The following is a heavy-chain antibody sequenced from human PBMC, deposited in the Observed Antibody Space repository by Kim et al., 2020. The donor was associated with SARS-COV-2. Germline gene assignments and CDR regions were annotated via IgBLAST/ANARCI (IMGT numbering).Heavy chain of an antibody. D-gene: IGHD4-17*01. V-gene: IGHV4-39*02. CDR3: ARDYGADLNWFDP. J-gene: IGHJ5*02. Sequence: NPSPKSPVTISVDTSKNQFSLKLSSVTAADTAVYYCARDYGADLNWFDPWGQGTLVTVSS.